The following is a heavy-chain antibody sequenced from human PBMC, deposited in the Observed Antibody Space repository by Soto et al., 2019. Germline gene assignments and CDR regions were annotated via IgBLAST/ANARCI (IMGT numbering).Heavy chain of an antibody. CDR1: GGSFSGYY. CDR2: INHSGST. CDR3: ARGRVVLLWFGDHNWFDP. J-gene: IGHJ5*02. V-gene: IGHV4-34*01. D-gene: IGHD3-10*01. Sequence: SETLSPTCADYGGSFSGYYWSWIRQPPGKGLEWIGEINHSGSTNYNPSLKSRVTISVDTSKNQFSLKLSSVTAADTAVYYCARGRVVLLWFGDHNWFDPWGQGTLVT.